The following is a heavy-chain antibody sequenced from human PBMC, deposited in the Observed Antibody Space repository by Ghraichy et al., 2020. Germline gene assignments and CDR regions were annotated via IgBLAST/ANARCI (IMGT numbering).Heavy chain of an antibody. CDR1: GFSLSNARMG. Sequence: SGPTLVKPTETLTLTCTVSGFSLSNARMGVSWIRQPPGKALEWLAHIFSNDEKSYSTSLKSRLTISKDTSKSQVVLTMTNMDPVDTATYYCARICHVGQLWLRGVKYGMDVWGQGTTVTVSS. J-gene: IGHJ6*02. V-gene: IGHV2-26*01. CDR2: IFSNDEK. CDR3: ARICHVGQLWLRGVKYGMDV. D-gene: IGHD5-18*01.